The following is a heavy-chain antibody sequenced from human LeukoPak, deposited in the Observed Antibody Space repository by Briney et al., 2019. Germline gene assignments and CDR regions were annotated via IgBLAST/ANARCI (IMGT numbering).Heavy chain of an antibody. V-gene: IGHV3-9*01. CDR2: LSWNSVSK. J-gene: IGHJ4*02. CDR1: GFTFDDHG. D-gene: IGHD3-22*01. Sequence: GGSLRLSCAGTGFTFDDHGMHWVRQVAGKGLEWVAGLSWNSVSKGYGDSVKGRFTISRDNAKNSLYLQMSSLRPDDTALYFCAKIRGMIVAGPFDSWGQGTLVTVSS. CDR3: AKIRGMIVAGPFDS.